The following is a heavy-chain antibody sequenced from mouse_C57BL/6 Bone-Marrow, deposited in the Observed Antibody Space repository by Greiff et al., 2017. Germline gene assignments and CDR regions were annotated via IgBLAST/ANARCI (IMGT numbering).Heavy chain of an antibody. V-gene: IGHV1-55*01. CDR2: IYPGSGST. D-gene: IGHD2-5*01. J-gene: IGHJ2*01. Sequence: QVQLKQPGAELVKPGASVKMSCKASGYTFTSYWITWVKQRPGQGLEWIGDIYPGSGSTNYNEKFKSKATLTVDTSSSTAYMQLSSLTSEDSAVYYCASYYSNYWYYFDYWCQGTTLTVSS. CDR3: ASYYSNYWYYFDY. CDR1: GYTFTSYW.